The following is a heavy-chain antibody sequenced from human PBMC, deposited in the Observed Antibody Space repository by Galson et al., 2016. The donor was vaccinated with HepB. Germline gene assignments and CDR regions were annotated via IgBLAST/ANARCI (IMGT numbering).Heavy chain of an antibody. Sequence: PALVKPTPTLTLTCTFSGFSLTTNGMRVSWVRQPPGKALEWLARIDWDDDKFYNTSLKTRLTISKDTSKNQVVLTMTNMDPVDTATYYCARTRYAHYFYMDVWGKGTTVTVSS. D-gene: IGHD2-2*01. CDR2: IDWDDDK. CDR1: GFSLTTNGMR. CDR3: ARTRYAHYFYMDV. J-gene: IGHJ6*03. V-gene: IGHV2-70*04.